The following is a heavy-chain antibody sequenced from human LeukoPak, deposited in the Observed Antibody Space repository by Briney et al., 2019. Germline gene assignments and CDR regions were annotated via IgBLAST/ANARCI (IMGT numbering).Heavy chain of an antibody. J-gene: IGHJ4*02. V-gene: IGHV1-2*06. D-gene: IGHD3-22*01. Sequence: ASVKVSCKASGYTFTGYYMHWVRQAPGQGLEWMGRISPDSGDTNYAQKFQGRVTMTRDTSISTAYMELSGLRSDDTAVYYCARYTYDNSGYPDYWGQGTLVTVSS. CDR2: ISPDSGDT. CDR1: GYTFTGYY. CDR3: ARYTYDNSGYPDY.